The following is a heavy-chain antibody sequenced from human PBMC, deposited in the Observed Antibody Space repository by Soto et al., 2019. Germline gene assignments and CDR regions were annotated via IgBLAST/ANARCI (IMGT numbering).Heavy chain of an antibody. J-gene: IGHJ3*01. V-gene: IGHV3-23*01. CDR1: GFTFSSSG. CDR2: ISIRGDYR. CDR3: ANHGGFDF. D-gene: IGHD4-17*01. Sequence: EGQLLQSGGGLVQPGESLRLSYAASGFTFSSSGMSWVRQAPGKGLEWVSSISIRGDYRYYADSVKGRFTISRDNSKNTLYLQMSSLTAEDTALYYCANHGGFDFWGQGTMVAVSS.